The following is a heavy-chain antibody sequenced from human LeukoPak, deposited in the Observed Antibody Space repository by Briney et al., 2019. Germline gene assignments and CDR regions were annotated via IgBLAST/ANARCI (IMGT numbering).Heavy chain of an antibody. CDR3: ARDRDIMVRGVNDY. Sequence: ASVKVSCKASGYTFNNYGVNWVRQAPGQGLEWMGWISTSNANAKYRQKFQGRVTMTTDISTTTAYMELRSLTSDDTAVYYCARDRDIMVRGVNDYWGQGTLVTVSS. J-gene: IGHJ4*02. V-gene: IGHV1-18*01. CDR1: GYTFNNYG. D-gene: IGHD3-10*01. CDR2: ISTSNANA.